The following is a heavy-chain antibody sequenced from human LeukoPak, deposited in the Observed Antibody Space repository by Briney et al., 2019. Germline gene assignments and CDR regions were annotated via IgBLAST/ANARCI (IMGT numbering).Heavy chain of an antibody. J-gene: IGHJ4*02. Sequence: ASVKVSCKASGYTFTIYGISWVRQAPGQGLEWMGWISAYNGNTNYAQKLQGRVTMTTDTSTSTAYMELRSLRSDDTAVYYCARASVIAVAGTPEDYWGQGTLVTVSS. V-gene: IGHV1-18*01. D-gene: IGHD6-19*01. CDR3: ARASVIAVAGTPEDY. CDR1: GYTFTIYG. CDR2: ISAYNGNT.